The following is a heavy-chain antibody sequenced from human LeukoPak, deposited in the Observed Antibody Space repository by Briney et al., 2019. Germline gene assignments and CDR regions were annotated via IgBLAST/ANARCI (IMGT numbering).Heavy chain of an antibody. CDR1: GGSSSSSNYY. V-gene: IGHV4-39*01. D-gene: IGHD2-2*01. J-gene: IGHJ4*02. CDR2: IYYSGTT. Sequence: SETLSLTCAVSGGSSSSSNYYWDWIRQPPGKGLEWIGSIYYSGTTYYNPSLKSRVTISVDTSKTKFSLKLSSVTAADTAVYYCARQGRNRDFCSSISCHYFDFWGQGALATVSS. CDR3: ARQGRNRDFCSSISCHYFDF.